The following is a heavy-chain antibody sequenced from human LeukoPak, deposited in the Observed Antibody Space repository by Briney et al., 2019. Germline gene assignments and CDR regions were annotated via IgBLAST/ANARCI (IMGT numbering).Heavy chain of an antibody. Sequence: PGGSLRLSCAASGFTFSSYSMNWVRQAPGKGLEWVSYISSSSSTIYYADSVKGRFTISRDNAKNSLYLQMNSLRAEDTAVYYCAISSLRYSSSCFVYWGQGTLVTVSS. J-gene: IGHJ4*02. D-gene: IGHD6-13*01. CDR3: AISSLRYSSSCFVY. CDR1: GFTFSSYS. V-gene: IGHV3-48*04. CDR2: ISSSSSTI.